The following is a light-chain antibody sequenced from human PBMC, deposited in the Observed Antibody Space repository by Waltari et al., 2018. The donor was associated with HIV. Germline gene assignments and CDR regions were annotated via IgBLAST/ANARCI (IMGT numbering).Light chain of an antibody. CDR1: SSDIGSYNY. J-gene: IGLJ2*01. CDR3: SSFTTSNTLL. Sequence: QSALTQPASVSGSPGQSITVSCTGTSSDIGSYNYVSWYQQTPGTAPKLVIYEVNNRPSGISIRFSGSKSGTTASLTISGLQTEDEAHYYCSSFTTSNTLLFGGGTKVTVL. CDR2: EVN. V-gene: IGLV2-14*01.